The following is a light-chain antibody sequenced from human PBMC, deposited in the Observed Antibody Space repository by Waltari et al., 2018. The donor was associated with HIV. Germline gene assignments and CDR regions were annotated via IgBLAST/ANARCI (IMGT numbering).Light chain of an antibody. Sequence: SYELPQPPSVSVSPAQTARITCSGDSLPKKYTYWYQQKTGQAPVLVIYEDSKRPSGIPERFSGSSSGTMATLTISGAQVEDEADYYCDSTDSSGNHRVFGGGTKLTVL. V-gene: IGLV3-10*01. CDR3: DSTDSSGNHRV. CDR1: SLPKKY. J-gene: IGLJ2*01. CDR2: EDS.